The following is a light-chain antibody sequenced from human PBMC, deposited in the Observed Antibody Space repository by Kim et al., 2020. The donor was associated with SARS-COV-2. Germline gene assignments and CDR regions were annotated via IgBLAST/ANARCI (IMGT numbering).Light chain of an antibody. Sequence: SQGERAILSCRASQSVSTNYLAWYQKKPGQAPRLLIYGASSRATGIPDRFSGSGSGTDFTLTISRLEPEDFALYYCHQYGSSPRTFGPGTKVDIK. V-gene: IGKV3-20*01. CDR3: HQYGSSPRT. CDR1: QSVSTNY. CDR2: GAS. J-gene: IGKJ1*01.